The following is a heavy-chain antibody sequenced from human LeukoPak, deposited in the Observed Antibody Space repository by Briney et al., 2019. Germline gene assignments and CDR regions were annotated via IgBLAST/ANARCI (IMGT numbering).Heavy chain of an antibody. CDR2: ISYDGSNK. Sequence: PGGSPRLSCAASGFTFSSYGMHWDRQAPGKGLEWVAVISYDGSNKYYADSVKGRFTISRDNSKNTLYLQMNSLRAEDTAVYYCAKGYYLDYYYYGMDVWGQGTTVTVSS. CDR1: GFTFSSYG. V-gene: IGHV3-30*18. J-gene: IGHJ6*02. D-gene: IGHD1-26*01. CDR3: AKGYYLDYYYYGMDV.